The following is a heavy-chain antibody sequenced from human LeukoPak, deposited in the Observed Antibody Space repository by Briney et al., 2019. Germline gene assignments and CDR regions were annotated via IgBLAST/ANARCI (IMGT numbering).Heavy chain of an antibody. D-gene: IGHD3-22*01. CDR1: GYSISSGYY. J-gene: IGHJ4*02. CDR2: IYHSGST. CDR3: ARVSDSSGYHPGD. V-gene: IGHV4-38-2*02. Sequence: KPSETLSLTCTVSGYSISSGYYWGWIRQPPGKGLEWIGSIYHSGSTYYNPSLKSRVTISVDTSKNQFSLKLSSVTAADTAVYYCARVSDSSGYHPGDWGQGTLVTVSS.